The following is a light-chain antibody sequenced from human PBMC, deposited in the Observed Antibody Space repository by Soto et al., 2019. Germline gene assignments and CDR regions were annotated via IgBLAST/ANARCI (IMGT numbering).Light chain of an antibody. CDR1: QSVSSS. V-gene: IGKV3-11*01. CDR2: DSS. Sequence: EIARTQSPAHLSLSPGERATLSCRASQSVSSSLAWYQQQPGQAPRLLIYDSSNRATGIPARFSGGGSGTDFSLIISSLEPEDFAVNYCQQRSNCSSWTFGQGTKVDVK. CDR3: QQRSNCSSWT. J-gene: IGKJ1*01.